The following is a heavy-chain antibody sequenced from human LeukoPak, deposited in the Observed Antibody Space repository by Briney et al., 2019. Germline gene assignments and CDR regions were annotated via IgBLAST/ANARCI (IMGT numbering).Heavy chain of an antibody. CDR3: ASAPYYYDRSTYYFDY. V-gene: IGHV4-30-4*01. Sequence: PSETLSLTCTVSGGSISSGDYYWSWIRQPPGKGLEGIGYIYYSGSTYYNPSLKSRATISVDTSKNQFSLKLSSVSAADTAVYYCASAPYYYDRSTYYFDYWGQGTLVTVSS. D-gene: IGHD3-22*01. CDR1: GGSISSGDYY. J-gene: IGHJ4*02. CDR2: IYYSGST.